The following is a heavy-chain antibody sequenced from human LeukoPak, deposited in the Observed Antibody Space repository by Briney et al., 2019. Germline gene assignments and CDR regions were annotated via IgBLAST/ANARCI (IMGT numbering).Heavy chain of an antibody. V-gene: IGHV3-48*03. CDR2: ISSSGSTI. D-gene: IGHD5-12*01. CDR3: AREGGYSGYESFDY. CDR1: GFTFSSYE. Sequence: GGSLRLSCAASGFTFSSYEMNWVRQAPGKGLEWVSYISSSGSTIYYADSVKGRFTISRDNAKNSLYLQMNSLRAEDTAVYYCAREGGYSGYESFDYGAREPWSPSPQ. J-gene: IGHJ4*02.